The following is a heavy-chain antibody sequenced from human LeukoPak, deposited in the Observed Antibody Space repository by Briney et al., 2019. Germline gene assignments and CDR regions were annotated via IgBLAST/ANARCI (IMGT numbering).Heavy chain of an antibody. CDR3: ARGVVTDDYYMDV. D-gene: IGHD2-21*02. CDR2: LYTNDNT. CDR1: GGSITSGRYY. V-gene: IGHV4-61*02. Sequence: SETLSLTCSVSGGSITSGRYYWTWIRQPAGKGLEWIGRLYTNDNTNYDPSLESRVSISVDTSKSQFYLQLTSVTATDTAVYFCARGVVTDDYYMDVWGKGITVIVSS. J-gene: IGHJ6*03.